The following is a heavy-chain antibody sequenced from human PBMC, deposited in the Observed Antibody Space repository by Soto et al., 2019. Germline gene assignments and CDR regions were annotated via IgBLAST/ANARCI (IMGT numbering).Heavy chain of an antibody. CDR3: TTDYSSGWYGDAFDI. J-gene: IGHJ3*02. Sequence: EVQLVESGGGLVKPGGSLRLSCAASGFTFSNAWMSWVRQAPGKGLEWVGRIKSKTDGGTTDYAAPVKGRFTISRDDSKTTLYLQMNSLKTEDTAVYYCTTDYSSGWYGDAFDIWGQGTMVTVSS. D-gene: IGHD6-19*01. CDR2: IKSKTDGGTT. CDR1: GFTFSNAW. V-gene: IGHV3-15*01.